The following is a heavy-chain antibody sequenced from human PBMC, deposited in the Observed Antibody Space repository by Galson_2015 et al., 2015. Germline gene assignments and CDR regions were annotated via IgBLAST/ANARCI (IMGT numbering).Heavy chain of an antibody. CDR1: GFTFSDCY. D-gene: IGHD4-17*01. J-gene: IGHJ3*02. CDR2: ISSSSSYT. CDR3: ATSIRGVTTFDAFDI. Sequence: SLRLSCAASGFTFSDCYMSWIRQAPGRGLEWVSYISSSSSYTNYADSVKGRFTFSRDNAKNSLYLQMNSLRAEDTAVYYCATSIRGVTTFDAFDIWGQGTMVTVSS. V-gene: IGHV3-11*03.